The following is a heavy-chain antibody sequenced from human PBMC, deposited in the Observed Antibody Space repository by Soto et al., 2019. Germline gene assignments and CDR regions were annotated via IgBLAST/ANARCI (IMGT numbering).Heavy chain of an antibody. J-gene: IGHJ6*02. D-gene: IGHD2-15*01. CDR1: GGSISSGGYY. CDR3: ARFAGPGYCSGGSCPNTGYYYHGMDV. Sequence: SETLSLTCTVSGGSISSGGYYWSWIRQHPGRGLEWIGYIYYRGSTYYNPSLKSRVTISVDKSKNKISLTLRSVTAADTAVYYCARFAGPGYCSGGSCPNTGYYYHGMDVWGQGTTVT. V-gene: IGHV4-31*03. CDR2: IYYRGST.